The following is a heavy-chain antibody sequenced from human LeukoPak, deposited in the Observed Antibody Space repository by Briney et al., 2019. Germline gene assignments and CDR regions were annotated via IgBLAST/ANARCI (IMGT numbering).Heavy chain of an antibody. D-gene: IGHD5-18*01. J-gene: IGHJ4*02. CDR3: AKQQSVDTAMGTFDY. Sequence: GGSLRLSCAASGFTFSSYAMSWVRQAPGKGLEWVPAISGSGGSTYYADSVKGRFTISRDNSKNTLYLQMNSLRAEDTAVYYCAKQQSVDTAMGTFDYWGQGTLVTVSS. V-gene: IGHV3-23*01. CDR2: ISGSGGST. CDR1: GFTFSSYA.